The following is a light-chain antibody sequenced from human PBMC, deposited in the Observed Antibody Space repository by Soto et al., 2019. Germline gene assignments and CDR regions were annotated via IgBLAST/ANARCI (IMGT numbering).Light chain of an antibody. CDR2: GAS. V-gene: IGKV3-20*01. CDR1: QSVSSSY. CDR3: QHYGSSVPIT. Sequence: EIVLTQSPGTLSLSPGERATLSCRASQSVSSSYLAWYQQKPGQAPRLLIYGASRRATGIPDRFSGSGSGTDFTLTISRVEPEDFAVYYCQHYGSSVPITFGQGTRLEI. J-gene: IGKJ5*01.